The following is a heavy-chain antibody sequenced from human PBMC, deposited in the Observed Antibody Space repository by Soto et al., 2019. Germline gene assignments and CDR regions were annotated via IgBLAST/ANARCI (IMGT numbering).Heavy chain of an antibody. CDR1: GGSISNYY. CDR3: ARTSPVAGGFDY. V-gene: IGHV4-59*01. Sequence: QVQLQESGPGLVKPSETLSLTCTVSGGSISNYYWSWIRQAPGKRLEWIGYIYYTTNYNPALKSPVTLSADTSKNHIALKLTAVTAADTAVYYCARTSPVAGGFDYWGQGTLVTVSS. D-gene: IGHD6-19*01. CDR2: IYYTT. J-gene: IGHJ4*02.